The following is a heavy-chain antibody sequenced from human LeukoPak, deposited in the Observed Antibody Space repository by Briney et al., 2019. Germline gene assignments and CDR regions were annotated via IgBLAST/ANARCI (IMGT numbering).Heavy chain of an antibody. CDR3: ARHVRGSVASPWFDP. J-gene: IGHJ5*02. D-gene: IGHD6-19*01. Sequence: SETLSLTCTVSGDSISNARYYWAWLRQPLGKGLEYIAHVYYSGSTYYNPSLESRVTLSVDTSKNQFSLNLTSVTAADTAVYYCARHVRGSVASPWFDPWGQGALVTVSS. CDR2: VYYSGST. CDR1: GDSISNARYY. V-gene: IGHV4-39*01.